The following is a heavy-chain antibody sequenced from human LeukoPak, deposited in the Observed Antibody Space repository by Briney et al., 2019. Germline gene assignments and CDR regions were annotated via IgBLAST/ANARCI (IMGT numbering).Heavy chain of an antibody. J-gene: IGHJ4*02. D-gene: IGHD3-10*01. Sequence: PGGSLRLSCAASGFTFSSYGMHWVRQAPGKGLEWMAFIRYDGSNKYYADSVKGRFTISRDNSKNTLYLQMNSLRAEDTAVYYCAKDRVFTMVRGVPGYWGQGTLVTVSS. CDR2: IRYDGSNK. CDR1: GFTFSSYG. CDR3: AKDRVFTMVRGVPGY. V-gene: IGHV3-30*02.